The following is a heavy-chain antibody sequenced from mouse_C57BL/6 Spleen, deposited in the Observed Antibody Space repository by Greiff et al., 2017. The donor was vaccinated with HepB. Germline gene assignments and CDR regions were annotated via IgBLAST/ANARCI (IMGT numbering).Heavy chain of an antibody. CDR1: GYTFTSYW. D-gene: IGHD2-5*01. CDR3: ARIDSNYGKDD. V-gene: IGHV1-55*01. J-gene: IGHJ4*01. Sequence: QVQLQQPGAELVKPGASVKMSCKASGYTFTSYWITWVKQRPGQGLEWIGDIYPSSGSTNYNEKFKSKATLTVDTSSSTAYMQLSSLTSEDSAVYYCARIDSNYGKDDWGQGTSVTVAS. CDR2: IYPSSGST.